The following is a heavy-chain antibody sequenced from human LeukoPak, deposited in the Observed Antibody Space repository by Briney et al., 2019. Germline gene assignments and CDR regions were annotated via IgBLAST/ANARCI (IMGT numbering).Heavy chain of an antibody. Sequence: GGSLRLSCAASGFIFSDYYMSWIRQAPGKGLEWVSYISSSGSTIYYADSVKGRFTISRDNSRNTLYLQMNSLRAEDTAVYYCAKDSLGIYGGYVLNWFDPWGQGTLVTVSS. CDR3: AKDSLGIYGGYVLNWFDP. V-gene: IGHV3-11*01. CDR1: GFIFSDYY. J-gene: IGHJ5*02. D-gene: IGHD4-17*01. CDR2: ISSSGSTI.